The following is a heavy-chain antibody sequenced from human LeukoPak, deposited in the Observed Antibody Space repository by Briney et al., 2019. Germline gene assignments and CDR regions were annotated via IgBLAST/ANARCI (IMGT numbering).Heavy chain of an antibody. V-gene: IGHV3-74*01. CDR2: INSDGSST. J-gene: IGHJ5*02. D-gene: IGHD2-2*02. Sequence: GGSLRLSCAASGFTSSSYWMHWVRQAPGKGLVWVSRINSDGSSTSYADSVKGRFTISRDNAKNTLYLQMNSLRAEDTAVYYCARGAPVVVPAAITTYNWFDPWGQGTLVTVSS. CDR3: ARGAPVVVPAAITTYNWFDP. CDR1: GFTSSSYW.